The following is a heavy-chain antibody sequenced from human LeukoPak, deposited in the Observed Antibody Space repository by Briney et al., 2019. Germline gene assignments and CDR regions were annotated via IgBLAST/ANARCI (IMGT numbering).Heavy chain of an antibody. V-gene: IGHV4-59*12. D-gene: IGHD6-19*01. CDR2: IYHSGST. CDR1: GGSISTYY. Sequence: SETLSLTCTVSGGSISTYYWSWIRQPPGKGLEWIGYIYHSGSTYYNPSLKSRVTISVDRSKNQFSLKLSSVTAADTAVYYCAREDDSSGWYGAFFIWGQGTMVTVSS. J-gene: IGHJ3*02. CDR3: AREDDSSGWYGAFFI.